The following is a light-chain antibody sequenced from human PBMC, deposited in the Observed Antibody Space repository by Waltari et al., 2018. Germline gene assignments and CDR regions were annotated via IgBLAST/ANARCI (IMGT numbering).Light chain of an antibody. J-gene: IGKJ4*01. Sequence: DIVLTQSPAILSLSPGERASLPCRASKSVTNYLAWYQQKPGQAPRLLIYDTSNRATGIPARFSGSGFGTDFTLTISSLEPEDFAVYYCQQRRDWPLTFGGGTKVEIK. CDR2: DTS. V-gene: IGKV3-11*01. CDR1: KSVTNY. CDR3: QQRRDWPLT.